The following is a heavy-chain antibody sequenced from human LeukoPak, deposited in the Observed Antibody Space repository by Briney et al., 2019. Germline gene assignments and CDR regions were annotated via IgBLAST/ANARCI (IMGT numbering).Heavy chain of an antibody. CDR1: GFTFSSYA. CDR2: ISGSGDST. CDR3: ARDLGGNFDY. D-gene: IGHD2-15*01. Sequence: GGSLRLSCAASGFTFSSYAMTWVRQAPGKGLEWVSAISGSGDSTYYADSVKGRFTTSRDNSKNTLYLQMNSLRAEDTAVYYCARDLGGNFDYWGQGILVTVSS. V-gene: IGHV3-23*01. J-gene: IGHJ4*02.